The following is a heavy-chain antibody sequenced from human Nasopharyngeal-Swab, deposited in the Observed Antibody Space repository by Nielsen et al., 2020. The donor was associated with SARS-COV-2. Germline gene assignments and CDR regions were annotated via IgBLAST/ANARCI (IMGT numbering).Heavy chain of an antibody. J-gene: IGHJ5*02. CDR3: AKEGATGWFDP. CDR1: DVSLTSQY. CDR2: ISHNSGT. V-gene: IGHV4-59*11. Sequence: GSLRLSCTVSDVSLTSQYWSWIRQPPGKGLEWIGYISHNSGTSYNPSLKSRVTMFMDTSKNQFSLRLTSVTAADTAVYYCAKEGATGWFDPCGQGTLVTVSS.